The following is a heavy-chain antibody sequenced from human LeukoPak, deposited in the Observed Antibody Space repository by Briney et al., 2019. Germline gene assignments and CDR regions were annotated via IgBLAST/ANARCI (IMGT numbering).Heavy chain of an antibody. CDR1: GYTFTSYA. CDR3: ARPYYGGNPHYYYIDV. V-gene: IGHV1-3*01. Sequence: ASVKVSCKASGYTFTSYAMHWVRQAPGQRLEWMGWINAGNGNTKYSQKFQGRVTITRDTSASTAYMELSSLRSEDTAVYYCARPYYGGNPHYYYIDVWGKGTTVTVSS. J-gene: IGHJ6*03. D-gene: IGHD4-23*01. CDR2: INAGNGNT.